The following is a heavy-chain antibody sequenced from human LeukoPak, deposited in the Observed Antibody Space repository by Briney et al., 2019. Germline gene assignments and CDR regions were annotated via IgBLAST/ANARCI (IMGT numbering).Heavy chain of an antibody. V-gene: IGHV1-18*01. Sequence: ASVKVSCKASGYTFTSYGISWVRQAPGQELEGMAWICAYNGNTDYAQNLRGRVTMTTDTSTRTAYMELRSLRSDDTAVYYCARDSVDGSGTYYNDSPDYWGQGTLVTVSS. J-gene: IGHJ4*02. CDR2: ICAYNGNT. CDR1: GYTFTSYG. D-gene: IGHD3-10*01. CDR3: ARDSVDGSGTYYNDSPDY.